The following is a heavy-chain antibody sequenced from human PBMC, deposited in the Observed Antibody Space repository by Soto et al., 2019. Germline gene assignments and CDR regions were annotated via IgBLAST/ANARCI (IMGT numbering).Heavy chain of an antibody. CDR1: GDSISSSSSVNY. Sequence: QVHLQESGPGLVKPSETLSLTCTVSGDSISSSSSVNYWGWIRQPPGEGLEWIASINYSGGSYSNPSLKSRITMSIDTSKTQFSRRVDSVTAADTAIYYCARGGVIPSATFDVWGQGTLVTVSS. CDR3: ARGGVIPSATFDV. V-gene: IGHV4-39*01. J-gene: IGHJ4*02. D-gene: IGHD2-2*01. CDR2: INYSGGS.